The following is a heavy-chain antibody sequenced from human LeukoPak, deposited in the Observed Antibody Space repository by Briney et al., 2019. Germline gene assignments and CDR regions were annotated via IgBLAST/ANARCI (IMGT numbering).Heavy chain of an antibody. CDR2: INPNSGGT. CDR3: ARAPPYSSLDY. Sequence: ASVKVSCKASGYTFTGYYIHWVRQAPGQGLGWMGWINPNSGGTTFAKKFQGRVTMTWDTSISTAYMALSRLTSDDTAVYCCARAPPYSSLDYWGQGTLVTVSS. CDR1: GYTFTGYY. D-gene: IGHD2-21*01. V-gene: IGHV1-2*02. J-gene: IGHJ4*02.